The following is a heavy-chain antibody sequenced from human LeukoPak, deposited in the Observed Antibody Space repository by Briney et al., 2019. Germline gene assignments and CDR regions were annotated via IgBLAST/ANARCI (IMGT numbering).Heavy chain of an antibody. D-gene: IGHD3-10*01. J-gene: IGHJ4*02. CDR2: IYPGDSDT. CDR3: ARQQYYYGPGSYSGY. Sequence: GESLKISCKGSGYSFTSYWIGWVRQMPGKGLEWMGIIYPGDSDTRYSPSFQGQVTISADKSISTAYLQWSSLKASDTAMYYCARQQYYYGPGSYSGYWGQGTLVTVSS. CDR1: GYSFTSYW. V-gene: IGHV5-51*01.